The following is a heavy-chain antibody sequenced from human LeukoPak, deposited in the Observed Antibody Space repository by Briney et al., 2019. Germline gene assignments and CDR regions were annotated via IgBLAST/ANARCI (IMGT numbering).Heavy chain of an antibody. CDR1: GGSISSGGYC. V-gene: IGHV4-30-2*01. Sequence: PSQTLSLTCTVSGGSISSGGYCWSWIRQPPGKGLEWIGYIYHSGSTYYNPSLKSRVTISVDRSKNQFSLKLSSVTAADTAVYYCARGSGDPERFDYWGQGTLVTVSS. D-gene: IGHD1-14*01. CDR3: ARGSGDPERFDY. J-gene: IGHJ4*02. CDR2: IYHSGST.